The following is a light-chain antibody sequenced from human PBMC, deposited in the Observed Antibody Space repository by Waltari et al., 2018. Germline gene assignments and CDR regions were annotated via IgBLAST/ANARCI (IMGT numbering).Light chain of an antibody. J-gene: IGKJ4*02. V-gene: IGKV1-33*01. Sequence: QSPSPLSAAVGDRVTITCQARQDFSNYINWDQQRPGKAPKLLIYDVSDLERGVPSRFSGSGSGTAFTFTISSLQPEDVATYYCQQYHNLPLTFGGGTKVEIK. CDR3: QQYHNLPLT. CDR1: QDFSNY. CDR2: DVS.